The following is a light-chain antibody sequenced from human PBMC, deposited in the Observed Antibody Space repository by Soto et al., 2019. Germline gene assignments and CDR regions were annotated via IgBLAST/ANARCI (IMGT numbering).Light chain of an antibody. J-gene: IGLJ2*01. CDR3: TSWTTSTTMI. CDR2: DVN. CDR1: SSDIGAYNF. Sequence: QSELTQPASESRSPGPSITISCTGTSSDIGAYNFVSWYQQHPGKAPKLMLYDVNIRPSGVSNRFSGSKSGNTASLTISGLQAEDEADYYCTSWTTSTTMIFGGGTKVTVL. V-gene: IGLV2-14*03.